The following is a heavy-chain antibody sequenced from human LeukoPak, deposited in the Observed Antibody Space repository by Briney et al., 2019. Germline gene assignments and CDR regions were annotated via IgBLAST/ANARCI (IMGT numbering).Heavy chain of an antibody. V-gene: IGHV3-30*18. CDR1: GFTFSSYG. CDR3: AKDSAAAH. CDR2: ISYDGSNK. J-gene: IGHJ4*02. D-gene: IGHD2-15*01. Sequence: GRSLGLSWAASGFTFSSYGMHWVRQDPGEGLEGVAVISYDGSNKYYADSVKDRFTISRDNSKNPLYLQMNSLRAEDTAVYYCAKDSAAAHWGQGTLVTVSS.